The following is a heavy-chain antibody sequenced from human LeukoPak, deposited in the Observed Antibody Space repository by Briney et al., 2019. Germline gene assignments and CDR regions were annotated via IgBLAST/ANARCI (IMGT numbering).Heavy chain of an antibody. CDR3: AKGHSSSSGKFDY. CDR2: ISGGGDSI. CDR1: GFTFSNYA. D-gene: IGHD6-6*01. V-gene: IGHV3-23*01. Sequence: GGSLRLSCAASGFTFSNYAMSWVPQAPGKGLDWVSTISGGGDSIHYADSVKGRFTISRDNSTDTLYLQRNSLRAEDTAVYYCAKGHSSSSGKFDYWGQGTLVTVSS. J-gene: IGHJ4*02.